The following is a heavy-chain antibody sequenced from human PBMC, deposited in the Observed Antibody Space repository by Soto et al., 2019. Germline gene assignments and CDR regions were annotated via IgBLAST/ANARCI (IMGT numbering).Heavy chain of an antibody. Sequence: GESLKISCEASGYRFSNYWIVWVRQMPGKGLEWMGIIYPGDSETKYSPSFQGQVTISADKSINTAYLQWISLKASDTAMYYCARRRAGNPDDWFDPWGQGTLVTVSS. CDR1: GYRFSNYW. V-gene: IGHV5-51*01. J-gene: IGHJ5*02. D-gene: IGHD6-13*01. CDR2: IYPGDSET. CDR3: ARRRAGNPDDWFDP.